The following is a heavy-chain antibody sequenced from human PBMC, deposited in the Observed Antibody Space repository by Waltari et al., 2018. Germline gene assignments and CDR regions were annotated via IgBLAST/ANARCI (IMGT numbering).Heavy chain of an antibody. CDR3: AAGSGSSFDY. CDR2: IVVGSGNT. V-gene: IGHV1-58*02. J-gene: IGHJ4*02. D-gene: IGHD2-15*01. CDR1: GFPFTSSA. Sequence: QLVESGGGLVQPGTSVKVSCKASGFPFTSSAMPWVRQARGQRLEWIGWIVVGSGNTNYAQKFQERVTITRDMSTSTAYMELSSLRSEDTAVYYCAAGSGSSFDYWGQGTLVTVSS.